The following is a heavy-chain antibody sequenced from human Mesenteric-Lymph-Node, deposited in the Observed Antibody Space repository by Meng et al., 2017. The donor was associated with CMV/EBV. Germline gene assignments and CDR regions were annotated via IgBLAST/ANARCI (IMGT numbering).Heavy chain of an antibody. CDR3: AKGGRGVIIGRYGMDV. CDR2: ISWDGART. V-gene: IGHV3-43*01. D-gene: IGHD3-10*01. CDR1: GFSFDDYT. J-gene: IGHJ6*02. Sequence: GESLKISCAASGFSFDDYTMHWVRQSPGKGLEWVSLISWDGARTYYADSVKGRFTISRDNNKNSLYLQMNSLRVEDTALYYCAKGGRGVIIGRYGMDVWGQGTTVTVSS.